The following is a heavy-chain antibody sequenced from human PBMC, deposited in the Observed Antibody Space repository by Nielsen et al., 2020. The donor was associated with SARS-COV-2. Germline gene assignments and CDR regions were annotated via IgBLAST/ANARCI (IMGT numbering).Heavy chain of an antibody. J-gene: IGHJ3*02. D-gene: IGHD4/OR15-4a*01. CDR3: AKENFESTDYGEDAFDI. V-gene: IGHV3-23*01. Sequence: GESLKISCAASGFSFNTHAMDWVRQAPGKGLEWVSGISGRGHKSFYADSVKGRFTISRDNSKSTVYLQMHSLRAEDTALYYCAKENFESTDYGEDAFDIWGQGTLVTVSS. CDR2: ISGRGHKS. CDR1: GFSFNTHA.